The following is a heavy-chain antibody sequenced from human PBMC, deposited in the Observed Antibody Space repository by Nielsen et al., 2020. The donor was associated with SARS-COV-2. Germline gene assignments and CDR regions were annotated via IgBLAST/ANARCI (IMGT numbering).Heavy chain of an antibody. V-gene: IGHV1-69*13. CDR1: VGTFSSYA. CDR2: IIPIFGTA. J-gene: IGHJ6*02. CDR3: ARAPYYYDSSGYYYQTYYYGMDV. D-gene: IGHD3-22*01. Sequence: SVKVSCKASVGTFSSYAISWVRQAPGQGLEWMGGIIPIFGTANYAQKFQGRVTITADESTSTAYMELSSLRSEDTAVYYCARAPYYYDSSGYYYQTYYYGMDVWGQGTTVTVSS.